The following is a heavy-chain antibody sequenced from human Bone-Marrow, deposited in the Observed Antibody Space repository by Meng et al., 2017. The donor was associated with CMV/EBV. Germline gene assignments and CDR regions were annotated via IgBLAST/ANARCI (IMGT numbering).Heavy chain of an antibody. Sequence: SETLSLTRTVSGGSISSYYWSWIRQPPGKGLEWIGYIYYSGSTNYNPSLKSRVTISVDTSKNQFSLKLSSVTAADTAVYYCAREEMATRGVVFDYWGQGTLVTVSS. CDR3: AREEMATRGVVFDY. J-gene: IGHJ4*02. V-gene: IGHV4-59*01. CDR2: IYYSGST. CDR1: GGSISSYY. D-gene: IGHD5-24*01.